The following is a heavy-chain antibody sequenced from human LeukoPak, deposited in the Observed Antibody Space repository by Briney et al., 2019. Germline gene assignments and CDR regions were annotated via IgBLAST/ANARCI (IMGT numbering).Heavy chain of an antibody. CDR3: ARTRTAGYSSGWDHDY. CDR2: ISSSSSYI. Sequence: GGSLRLSCAASGFTFSSYSMNWVRQAPGKGLEWVSSISSSSSYIYYADSVKGRFTISRDNAKNSLYLQMNSLRAEDTAVYYCARTRTAGYSSGWDHDYWGQGTLVTVSS. CDR1: GFTFSSYS. D-gene: IGHD6-19*01. V-gene: IGHV3-21*01. J-gene: IGHJ4*02.